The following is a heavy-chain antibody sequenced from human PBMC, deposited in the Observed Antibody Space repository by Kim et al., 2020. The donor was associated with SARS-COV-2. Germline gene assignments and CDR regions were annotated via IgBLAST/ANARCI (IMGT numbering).Heavy chain of an antibody. J-gene: IGHJ4*02. D-gene: IGHD3-10*01. CDR3: SSRLFWFGDLVQGEGY. Sequence: GGSLRLSCTASGFIFGDYTMSWFRQAPGKGLEWVGFIRSKAYGGTTEYAASVKGRFTISRDDSKSIAYLQMNSLKTEDTAVYYCSSRLFWFGDLVQGEGYWGQGTLVTVSS. CDR1: GFIFGDYT. CDR2: IRSKAYGGTT. V-gene: IGHV3-49*03.